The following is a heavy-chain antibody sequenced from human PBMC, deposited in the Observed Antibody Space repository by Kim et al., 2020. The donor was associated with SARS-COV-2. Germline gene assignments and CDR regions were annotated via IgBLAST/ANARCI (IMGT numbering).Heavy chain of an antibody. Sequence: GGSLRLSCRASGLTFSNFGFHWVRQAPGKGLEWVAVISYIASNKYYANSVKGRFTISRDNSKNTLYLEMNSLRVEDTAIYYCAKYSGAYHTFDIWGQGTLVTVSS. D-gene: IGHD1-26*01. CDR1: GLTFSNFG. V-gene: IGHV3-30*18. J-gene: IGHJ3*02. CDR3: AKYSGAYHTFDI. CDR2: ISYIASNK.